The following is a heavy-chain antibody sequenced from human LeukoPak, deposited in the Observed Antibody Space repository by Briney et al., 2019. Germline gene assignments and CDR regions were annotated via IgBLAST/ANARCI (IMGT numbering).Heavy chain of an antibody. D-gene: IGHD1-26*01. V-gene: IGHV3-53*01. CDR2: IHDDGRT. CDR3: ATVTVGAQEDCFDS. J-gene: IGHJ4*02. Sequence: GGSLRLSCAASGFTVSSRHMSWVRQAPGKGLEWVSIIHDDGRTYYADSVKGRFSISRDNSKNTLYLQMNSLTAEDTALFYCATVTVGAQEDCFDSWGQGTLVTVSS. CDR1: GFTVSSRH.